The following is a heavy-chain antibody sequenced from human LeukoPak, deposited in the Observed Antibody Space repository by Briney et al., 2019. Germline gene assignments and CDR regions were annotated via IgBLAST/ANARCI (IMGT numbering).Heavy chain of an antibody. J-gene: IGHJ4*02. Sequence: SETLSLTCTVSGGSISSYYWSWIRQPPGKGLEWVGYIYYSGSTNYNPSLKSRVTISVDTSKNQFSLTLSSVPAADTAVYYCAGLYCSGGSCYSGFDYWGQGTLVTVSS. CDR2: IYYSGST. CDR1: GGSISSYY. CDR3: AGLYCSGGSCYSGFDY. D-gene: IGHD2-15*01. V-gene: IGHV4-59*08.